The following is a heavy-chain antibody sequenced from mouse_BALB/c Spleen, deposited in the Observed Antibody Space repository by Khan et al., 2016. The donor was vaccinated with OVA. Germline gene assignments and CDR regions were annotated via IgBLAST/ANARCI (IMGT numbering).Heavy chain of an antibody. V-gene: IGHV1-26*01. CDR3: ARDAGRS. Sequence: EVQLQQSGPELVKPGASVKISCKTSGYTFTEYTLHWVKQSHGKSLEWIGVINPKNGVTSYNQKFKARATLTVDKSSSTAYMEFRSLTSEDSAVYYCARDAGRSWGQGTSVTASS. D-gene: IGHD3-3*01. CDR2: INPKNGVT. J-gene: IGHJ4*01. CDR1: GYTFTEYT.